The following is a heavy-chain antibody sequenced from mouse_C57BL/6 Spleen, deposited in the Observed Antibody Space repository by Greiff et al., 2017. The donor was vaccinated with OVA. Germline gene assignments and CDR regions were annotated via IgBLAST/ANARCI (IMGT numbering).Heavy chain of an antibody. Sequence: EVHLVESGGDLVKPGGSLKLSCAASGFTFSSYGMSWVRQTPDKRLEWVATISSGGSYPYYPDSVKGRFTISRDNAKNTLYLQMSSLKSEDTAMYYCARQGDDGYYNYAMDYWGQGTSVTVSS. V-gene: IGHV5-6*01. CDR1: GFTFSSYG. D-gene: IGHD2-3*01. J-gene: IGHJ4*01. CDR2: ISSGGSYP. CDR3: ARQGDDGYYNYAMDY.